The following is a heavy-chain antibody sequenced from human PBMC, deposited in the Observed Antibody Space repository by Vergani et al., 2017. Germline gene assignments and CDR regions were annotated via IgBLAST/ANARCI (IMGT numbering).Heavy chain of an antibody. Sequence: QVQLVQSGAEVKKPGSSVKVSCKASGGTFSSYAISWVRQAPGQGLEWMGGIIPIFGIANYAQKFQGRVTITADKSTSTAYMELSSLRSEDTAVYYCARARYCSSTSCYGGFDYWGQGTLVTVSS. CDR1: GGTFSSYA. CDR3: ARARYCSSTSCYGGFDY. V-gene: IGHV1-69*17. CDR2: IIPIFGIA. J-gene: IGHJ4*02. D-gene: IGHD2-2*01.